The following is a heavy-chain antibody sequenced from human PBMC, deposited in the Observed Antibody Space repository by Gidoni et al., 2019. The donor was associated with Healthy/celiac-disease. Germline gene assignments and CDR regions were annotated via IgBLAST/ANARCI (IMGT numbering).Heavy chain of an antibody. CDR2: IRAYNGNT. J-gene: IGHJ5*02. V-gene: IGHV1-18*01. D-gene: IGHD3-10*01. CDR1: GYTFPSYG. CDR3: ARDHLTMVRGVQAWFDP. Sequence: QFQLLQSGAEVKKPGASVKVSCKASGYTFPSYGISWVRQAPGQGLEWMGWIRAYNGNTNYAQKLQGRVTMTTDTSTSTAYMELRSLRSDDTAVYYCARDHLTMVRGVQAWFDPWGQGTLVTVSS.